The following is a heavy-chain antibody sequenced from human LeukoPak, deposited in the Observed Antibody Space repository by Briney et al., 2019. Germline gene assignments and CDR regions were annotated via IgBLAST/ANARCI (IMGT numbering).Heavy chain of an antibody. Sequence: PSETLSLTCSVSGFSISSGYDWGWFRQPPGKGLVWIGRIYRSGTTYYNPSLKSRVTISVDTSKNQFSLKLSSVTAADTAVYYCARVGGDTTYNYYYMDVWGKRTMVTVSS. V-gene: IGHV4-38-2*02. CDR1: GFSISSGYD. D-gene: IGHD2-21*02. CDR3: ARVGGDTTYNYYYMDV. J-gene: IGHJ6*03. CDR2: IYRSGTT.